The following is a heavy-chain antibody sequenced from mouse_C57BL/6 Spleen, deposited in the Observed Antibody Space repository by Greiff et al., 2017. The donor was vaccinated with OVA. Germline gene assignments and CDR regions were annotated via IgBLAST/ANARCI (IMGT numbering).Heavy chain of an antibody. CDR2: IYPGDGDT. V-gene: IGHV1-80*01. D-gene: IGHD4-1*01. CDR1: GYAFSSYW. CDR3: STGTKSGYFDV. Sequence: VQLQQSGAELVKPGASVKISCKASGYAFSSYWMNWVKQRPGKGLEWIGQIYPGDGDTNYNGKFKGKATLTADKSSSTAYMQLSSLASEDSAVYVCSTGTKSGYFDVWGTGTTVTVSS. J-gene: IGHJ1*03.